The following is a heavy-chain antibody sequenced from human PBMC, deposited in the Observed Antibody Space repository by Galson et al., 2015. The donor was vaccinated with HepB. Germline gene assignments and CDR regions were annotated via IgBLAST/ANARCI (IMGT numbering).Heavy chain of an antibody. CDR1: GYTFTSYD. Sequence: SVKVSCKASGYTFTSYDINWVRQATGHGLEWMGWMNPNSGNTGYAQKFQGRVTMTRDTSKSTVYMELSSLRSEDTAVYYCARTTTWTKRGFDPWGQGTLVTVSS. J-gene: IGHJ5*02. V-gene: IGHV1-8*01. CDR2: MNPNSGNT. D-gene: IGHD1-1*01. CDR3: ARTTTWTKRGFDP.